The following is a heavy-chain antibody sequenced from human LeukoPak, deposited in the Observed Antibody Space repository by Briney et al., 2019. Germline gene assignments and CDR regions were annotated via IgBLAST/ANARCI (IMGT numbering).Heavy chain of an antibody. CDR1: GYTFTSYG. J-gene: IGHJ4*02. Sequence: ASVKVSCKASGYTFTSYGISWVRQAPGQGLEWMGWISAYNGNTNYAQKLQGRVTMTTDTSTSTAYMELRSLRSDDTAVYYCARVTGIAVAGLIDYWGQGTLVTVSS. CDR2: ISAYNGNT. V-gene: IGHV1-18*01. CDR3: ARVTGIAVAGLIDY. D-gene: IGHD6-19*01.